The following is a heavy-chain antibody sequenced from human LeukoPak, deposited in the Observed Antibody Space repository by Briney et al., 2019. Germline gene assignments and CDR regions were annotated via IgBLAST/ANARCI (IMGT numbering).Heavy chain of an antibody. CDR3: ARDSSGYYHHYFDY. CDR2: IIPIFGTA. D-gene: IGHD3-22*01. V-gene: IGHV1-69*05. J-gene: IGHJ4*02. Sequence: SVKVSCKASVGTFSSYAISWVRQAPGQGLEWMGGIIPIFGTANYAQKFQGRVTITTDESTSTAYMELSSLRSEDTAVYYCARDSSGYYHHYFDYWGQGTLVTVSS. CDR1: VGTFSSYA.